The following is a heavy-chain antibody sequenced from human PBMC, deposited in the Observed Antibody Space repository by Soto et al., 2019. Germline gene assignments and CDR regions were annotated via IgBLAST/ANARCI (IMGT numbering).Heavy chain of an antibody. J-gene: IGHJ5*02. CDR3: ARDWKGAEGFDP. CDR1: GYTFSTYG. Sequence: QVQLVQSGAEVKKPGASVKVSCKASGYTFSTYGFSWVRQAPGQGLEWMGWIGADNGDTNYAQNFQGRVTMTTGTSTTTSYMEFRSLTSDATAVYFWARDWKGAEGFDPWGQGTLVTVSS. CDR2: IGADNGDT. D-gene: IGHD1-1*01. V-gene: IGHV1-18*01.